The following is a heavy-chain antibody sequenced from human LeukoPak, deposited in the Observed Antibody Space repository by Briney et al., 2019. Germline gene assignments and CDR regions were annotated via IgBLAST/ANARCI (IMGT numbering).Heavy chain of an antibody. Sequence: GGSLRLSCAASGFTLRSYWMHWVRQAPGQGVEGVSRINSDGSSANYADSVKGRFTISRDNAKNTLYLQMHSLRADDTAVYFCARASPVAAAGYYFDYWGQGTQVTVSS. J-gene: IGHJ4*02. CDR2: INSDGSSA. D-gene: IGHD6-13*01. CDR3: ARASPVAAAGYYFDY. CDR1: GFTLRSYW. V-gene: IGHV3-74*01.